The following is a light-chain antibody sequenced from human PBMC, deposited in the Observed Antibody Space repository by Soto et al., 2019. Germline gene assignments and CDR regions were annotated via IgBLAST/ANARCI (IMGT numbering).Light chain of an antibody. Sequence: LAQPRSVSGSPVQSVTISCTGTSSDVGDYNYVSWYQQHPGKAPKLMIYDVSKRPSGVPDRFSGSKSGNTASLTISGLQAEDEGDYYCCSYAGSYTFVFGAGTKVTVL. CDR3: CSYAGSYTFV. V-gene: IGLV2-11*01. CDR2: DVS. CDR1: SSDVGDYNY. J-gene: IGLJ1*01.